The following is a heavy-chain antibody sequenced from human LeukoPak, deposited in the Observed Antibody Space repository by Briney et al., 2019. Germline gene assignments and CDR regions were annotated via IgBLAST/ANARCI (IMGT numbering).Heavy chain of an antibody. CDR1: GFTFSSYG. D-gene: IGHD3/OR15-3a*01. Sequence: GGSLRLSCAASGFTFSSYGMHWVRQAPGKGLEWVAVISYDGSNKYYADSVKGRFTISRDNSKNPLYLQMNSLRAEDTAVYYCAKAPLGPWTAFDIWGQGTMVTVSS. J-gene: IGHJ3*02. V-gene: IGHV3-30*18. CDR2: ISYDGSNK. CDR3: AKAPLGPWTAFDI.